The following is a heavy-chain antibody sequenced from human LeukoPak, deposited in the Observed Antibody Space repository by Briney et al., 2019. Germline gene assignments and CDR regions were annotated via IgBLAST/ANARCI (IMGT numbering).Heavy chain of an antibody. J-gene: IGHJ6*04. CDR2: IYTSGST. CDR3: ARHSRAAHPRRGMDV. D-gene: IGHD6-6*01. Sequence: SETLSLTCTVSGGSISSYYWSWIRQPPGKGLEWIGYIYTSGSTNYNPSLKSRVTISVDTSKSQFSLKLSSVTAADTAVYYCARHSRAAHPRRGMDVWGKGTTVTVSS. V-gene: IGHV4-4*09. CDR1: GGSISSYY.